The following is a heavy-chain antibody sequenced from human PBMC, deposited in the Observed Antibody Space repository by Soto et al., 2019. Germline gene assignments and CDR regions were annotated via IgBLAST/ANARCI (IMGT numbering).Heavy chain of an antibody. Sequence: GGSLRLSCAASGFTFDDYTMHWVRQALGKGLEWVSLISWDGGSTYYADSVKGRFTISRDNSKNSLYLQMNSLRTEDTALYYCAKERGYCSGGSCSYFDYWGQGTLVTVSS. V-gene: IGHV3-43*01. D-gene: IGHD2-15*01. J-gene: IGHJ4*02. CDR1: GFTFDDYT. CDR2: ISWDGGST. CDR3: AKERGYCSGGSCSYFDY.